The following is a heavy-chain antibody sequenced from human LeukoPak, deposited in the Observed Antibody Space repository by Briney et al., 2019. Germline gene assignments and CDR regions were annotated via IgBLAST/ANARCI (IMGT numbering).Heavy chain of an antibody. V-gene: IGHV3-74*01. D-gene: IGHD6-13*01. CDR1: GFSFSGHW. CDR3: ARGPSSNWSGLDF. CDR2: ISPAGSTT. Sequence: GGSLRLSCAASGFSFSGHWMHWARQLPGKGLVWVSRISPAGSTTSYADSVKGRFTVSRDNAKNTLYLQVNNLRAEDTAVYYCARGPSSNWSGLDFWGQGTLLTVSS. J-gene: IGHJ4*02.